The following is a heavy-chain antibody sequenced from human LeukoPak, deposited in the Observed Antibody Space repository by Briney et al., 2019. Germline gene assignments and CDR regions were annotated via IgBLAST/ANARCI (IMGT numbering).Heavy chain of an antibody. Sequence: GGSLRLSCAASGYTFSSYAMSWVRQAPGKGLEWVSAISGSGGSTYYADSVKGRFTTSRDNSKNTLYLQMNSLRAEDTAVYYCAKDNYYGSGSQDYWGQGTLVTVSS. V-gene: IGHV3-23*01. CDR1: GYTFSSYA. CDR2: ISGSGGST. CDR3: AKDNYYGSGSQDY. J-gene: IGHJ4*02. D-gene: IGHD3-10*01.